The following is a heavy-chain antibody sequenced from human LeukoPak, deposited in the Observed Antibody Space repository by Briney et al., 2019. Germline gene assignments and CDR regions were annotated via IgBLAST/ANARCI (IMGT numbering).Heavy chain of an antibody. CDR1: GYTFTSYD. Sequence: ASVKVSCKASGYTFTSYDINWVRQAPGQGLEWMGWINPNSGGTNYAQKFQGRVTMTRDTSISTAYMELSRLRSDDTAVYYCARGGSYDYYYYYYMDVWGKGTTVTVSS. J-gene: IGHJ6*03. D-gene: IGHD1-26*01. CDR3: ARGGSYDYYYYYYMDV. CDR2: INPNSGGT. V-gene: IGHV1-2*02.